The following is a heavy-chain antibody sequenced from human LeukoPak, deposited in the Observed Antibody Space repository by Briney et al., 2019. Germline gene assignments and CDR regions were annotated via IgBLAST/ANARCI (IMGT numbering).Heavy chain of an antibody. CDR1: GFTGPSFA. CDR3: AKSYDSGGYPLGDY. CDR2: IAAGATST. J-gene: IGHJ4*02. D-gene: IGHD3-22*01. V-gene: IGHV3-23*01. Sequence: GGSLTLSXSASGFTGPSFAMAWVRQAPGKGLEWVSGIAAGATSTYYADSVKGRFTISRDNSRKTVHLQMNSLRAEDTAVYYCAKSYDSGGYPLGDYWGQGTLVTVSS.